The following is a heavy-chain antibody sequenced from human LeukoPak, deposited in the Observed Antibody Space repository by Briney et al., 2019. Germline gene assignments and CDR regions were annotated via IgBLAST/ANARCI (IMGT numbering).Heavy chain of an antibody. CDR1: GFTFSSSA. J-gene: IGHJ4*02. CDR3: AKVATWTYFDS. D-gene: IGHD3/OR15-3a*01. CDR2: IDYSAKTT. Sequence: GGSLRLSCAASGFTFSSSAMSWVRLAPGKGLAWVSTIDYSAKTTYYADSVKGRFTISGDNSKNTLYLQLTSLRVEDAAIYYCAKVATWTYFDSWGQGTLVTVSS. V-gene: IGHV3-23*01.